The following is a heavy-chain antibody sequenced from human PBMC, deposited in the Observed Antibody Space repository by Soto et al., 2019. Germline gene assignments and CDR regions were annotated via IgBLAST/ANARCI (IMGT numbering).Heavy chain of an antibody. CDR3: ARGNRGNYYDSSGYLDSSVFFDY. Sequence: SETLSLTCTVSGGSVSSGSYYWSWIRQPPGKGLEWIGYIYYSGSTNYNPSLKSRVTISVDTSKNQFSLKLSSVTAADTAVYYCARGNRGNYYDSSGYLDSSVFFDYWGQGTLVTVSS. D-gene: IGHD3-22*01. CDR1: GGSVSSGSYY. J-gene: IGHJ4*02. V-gene: IGHV4-61*01. CDR2: IYYSGST.